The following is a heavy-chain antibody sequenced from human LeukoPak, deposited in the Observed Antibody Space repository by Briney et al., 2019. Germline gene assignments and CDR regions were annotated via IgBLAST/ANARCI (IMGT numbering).Heavy chain of an antibody. Sequence: GGSLRLSCAASGFTFSSYAMHWVRQAPGKGLEWVAVISYDGSNKYYADSVKGRFTISRDNSKNTLYLQMNSLRAEDTAVYYCAKDPRDSSGYSPYYYGMDVWGQGTTVTVSS. J-gene: IGHJ6*02. V-gene: IGHV3-30-3*01. D-gene: IGHD3-22*01. CDR3: AKDPRDSSGYSPYYYGMDV. CDR2: ISYDGSNK. CDR1: GFTFSSYA.